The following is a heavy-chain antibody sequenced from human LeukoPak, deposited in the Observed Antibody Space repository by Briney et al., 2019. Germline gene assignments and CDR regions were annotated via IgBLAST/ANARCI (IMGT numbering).Heavy chain of an antibody. CDR1: GHTFTSYG. V-gene: IGHV1-46*01. D-gene: IGHD5-12*01. CDR3: ARARHSGHLRWRYFDY. CDR2: INPSGGST. Sequence: ASVKVSCKASGHTFTSYGISWVRQAPGQGLEWMGIINPSGGSTSYAQKFQGRVTMTRDMSTSTVYMALSSLRSEDTAGYYCARARHSGHLRWRYFDYWGQGTLVTVSS. J-gene: IGHJ4*02.